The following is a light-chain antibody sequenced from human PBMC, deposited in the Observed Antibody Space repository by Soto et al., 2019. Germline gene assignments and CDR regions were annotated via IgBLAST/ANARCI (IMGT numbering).Light chain of an antibody. J-gene: IGKJ2*01. CDR1: QSITSW. Sequence: DVQMTQSPSTLSASVGDRVTITCRASQSITSWLARYQQKPGKAPKLLIYKASTLESGVPSRFSGSGSGTEFTLTISSLQPDDFARYYCQQYNRYPYTFGQGTKLEIK. CDR2: KAS. CDR3: QQYNRYPYT. V-gene: IGKV1-5*03.